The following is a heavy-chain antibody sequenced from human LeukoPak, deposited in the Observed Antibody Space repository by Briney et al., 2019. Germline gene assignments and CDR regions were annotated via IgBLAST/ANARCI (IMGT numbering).Heavy chain of an antibody. CDR3: ARNKGDFDY. J-gene: IGHJ4*02. D-gene: IGHD1/OR15-1a*01. Sequence: PSETLSLTCEVSGGSDISGAYYWTWLRQPPGKGLEWIGYIYHSGGTDYNPSLKSRVTISVDMSKNQFSLRLTSVTAADTAVYYCARNKGDFDYWGQGTLVTVSS. CDR2: IYHSGGT. CDR1: GGSDISGAYY. V-gene: IGHV4-30-2*01.